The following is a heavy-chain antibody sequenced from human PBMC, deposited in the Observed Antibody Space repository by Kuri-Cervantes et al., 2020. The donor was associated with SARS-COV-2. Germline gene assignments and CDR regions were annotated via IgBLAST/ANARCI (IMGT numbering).Heavy chain of an antibody. D-gene: IGHD6-19*01. CDR3: AKDLAVAATITEYFQH. CDR1: GFTFSSYA. V-gene: IGHV3-23*01. CDR2: ISGSGGST. Sequence: GESLKISCAASGFTFSSYAMSWVRQAPGKGLEWVSAISGSGGSTYYADSVKGRFTISRDNSKNTLYLQMNSLRAEDTAVYYYAKDLAVAATITEYFQHWGQGTLVTVSS. J-gene: IGHJ1*01.